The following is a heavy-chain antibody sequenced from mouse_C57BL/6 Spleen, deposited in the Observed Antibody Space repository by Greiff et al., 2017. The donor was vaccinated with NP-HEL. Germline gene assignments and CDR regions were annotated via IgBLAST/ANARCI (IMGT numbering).Heavy chain of an antibody. V-gene: IGHV1-39*01. CDR2: INPNYGTT. J-gene: IGHJ1*03. CDR1: GYSFTDYN. D-gene: IGHD1-1*01. CDR3: ASDYYGSSYWYFDG. Sequence: VQLQQSGPELVKPGASVKISCKASGYSFTDYNMNWVKQSNGKSLEWIGVINPNYGTTSYNQKFKGKATLTVDQSSSTAYMQLNSLTSEDSAVYDCASDYYGSSYWYFDGWGTGPTVTVAS.